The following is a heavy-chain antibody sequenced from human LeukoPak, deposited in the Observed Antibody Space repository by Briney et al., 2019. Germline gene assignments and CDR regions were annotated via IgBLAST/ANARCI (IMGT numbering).Heavy chain of an antibody. CDR1: GYSFIDFW. J-gene: IGHJ4*02. Sequence: GESLKIPCAGSGYSFIDFWLGWVRQMPGKGLEWMGIIYSRETGTIYSPSFQGQVTIRGDMPNTSASLPWICHIPVDRGVYYCARLPVSGTHFDTWGRGTLVTVSS. D-gene: IGHD1-7*01. V-gene: IGHV5-51*01. CDR3: ARLPVSGTHFDT. CDR2: IYSRETGT.